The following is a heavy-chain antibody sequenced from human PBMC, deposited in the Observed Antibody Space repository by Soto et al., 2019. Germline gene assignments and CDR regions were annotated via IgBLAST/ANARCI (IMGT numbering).Heavy chain of an antibody. D-gene: IGHD3-10*01. CDR1: GYTFNNYD. Sequence: ASVKVSCKASGYTFNNYDIHWVRQAPGHGLEWMGWMNPNSGNTGYVQNFRGRVTMTQNTAIGTAYMELSSLRSDDTATYYCTRAYGAETFDFWGQGTRVTVSS. J-gene: IGHJ5*01. CDR2: MNPNSGNT. CDR3: TRAYGAETFDF. V-gene: IGHV1-8*02.